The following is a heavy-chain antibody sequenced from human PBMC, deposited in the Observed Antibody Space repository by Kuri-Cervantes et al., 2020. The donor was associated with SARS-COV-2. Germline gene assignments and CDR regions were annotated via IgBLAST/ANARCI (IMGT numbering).Heavy chain of an antibody. V-gene: IGHV3-21*01. CDR2: ISSSSRYM. J-gene: IGHJ2*01. D-gene: IGHD3-3*01. Sequence: ETLSLTCAASGFTFSSYTMNWVRQAPGKGLEWIASISSSSRYMYYGDAVKGRFTISRDNAKNTLYLQMNSLRAEDTAVYYCARVAPSSPYYDFWSGYSRSRYFDLWGRGTLVTVSS. CDR3: ARVAPSSPYYDFWSGYSRSRYFDL. CDR1: GFTFSSYT.